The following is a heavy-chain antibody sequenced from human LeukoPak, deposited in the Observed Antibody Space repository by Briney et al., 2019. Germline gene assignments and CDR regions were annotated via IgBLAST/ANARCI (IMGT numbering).Heavy chain of an antibody. V-gene: IGHV4-39*01. D-gene: IGHD7-27*01. CDR2: IYYSGST. Sequence: SETLSLTCTVSGVSISSSDYYWGWIRQPPGKGLEWIGYIYYSGSTYYNPSLKSRVTISVDTSKNQFSVKMYSVTAADTAVFYCARQRGWGFGSYFDYWGRGTLVTVSS. J-gene: IGHJ4*02. CDR1: GVSISSSDYY. CDR3: ARQRGWGFGSYFDY.